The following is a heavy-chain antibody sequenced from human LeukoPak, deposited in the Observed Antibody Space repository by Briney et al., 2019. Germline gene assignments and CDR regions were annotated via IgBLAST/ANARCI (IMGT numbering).Heavy chain of an antibody. CDR2: IIPIFGTA. CDR3: ARGSTSFLPYDY. Sequence: ASVKVSCKASGGTFSSYAISWVRQAPGQGLEWMGGIIPIFGTANYAQKFQGRVTITMDESTRTAYMELSSLRSEDTAVYYCARGSTSFLPYDYWGQGTLVTVSS. D-gene: IGHD2-2*01. V-gene: IGHV1-69*05. CDR1: GGTFSSYA. J-gene: IGHJ4*02.